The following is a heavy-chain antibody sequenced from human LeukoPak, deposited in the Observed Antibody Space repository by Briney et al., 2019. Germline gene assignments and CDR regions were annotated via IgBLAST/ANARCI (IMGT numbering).Heavy chain of an antibody. Sequence: SETLSLTCTVSGGSISSYYWSWIRQPAGKGLEWIGRIYTSGSTNYNPSLKRRVTMSVDTSKNQFSLKPSSVTAADTAVYYCARDLSVRGVIIRASDYWGQGTLVTVSS. D-gene: IGHD3-10*01. CDR3: ARDLSVRGVIIRASDY. CDR2: IYTSGST. J-gene: IGHJ4*02. CDR1: GGSISSYY. V-gene: IGHV4-4*07.